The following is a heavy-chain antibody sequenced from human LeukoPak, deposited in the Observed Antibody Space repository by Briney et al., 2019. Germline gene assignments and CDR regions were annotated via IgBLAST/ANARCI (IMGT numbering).Heavy chain of an antibody. D-gene: IGHD1-26*01. CDR1: GFTFSSYG. J-gene: IGHJ4*02. V-gene: IGHV3-30*18. CDR2: ISYDGSNK. Sequence: GGSLRLSCAASGFTFSSYGMQWGRPAPGKGLEWGAVISYDGSNKYYADSVKGQFTISRDNSKNTLYLQMNSLRAEDTAVYYCAKETPDSGSYYRDVYYFDYWGQGTMVTVSS. CDR3: AKETPDSGSYYRDVYYFDY.